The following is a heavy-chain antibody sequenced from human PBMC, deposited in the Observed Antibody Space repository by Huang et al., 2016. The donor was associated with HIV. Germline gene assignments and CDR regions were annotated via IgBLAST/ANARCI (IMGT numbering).Heavy chain of an antibody. CDR3: ARGGLRWPAPFDF. J-gene: IGHJ4*02. CDR1: GYTFSDYY. CDR2: INPNTAGS. Sequence: QVQLVQSGAEAKKPGASVRVSCKTAGYTFSDYYVHWVRQAPGQGLQWMGWINPNTAGSNYAQRCQGRLTVTRDRSITTAYMDLTWLTSDDTAVYYCARGGLRWPAPFDFWGQGTLVTVSS. V-gene: IGHV1-2*02. D-gene: IGHD4-17*01.